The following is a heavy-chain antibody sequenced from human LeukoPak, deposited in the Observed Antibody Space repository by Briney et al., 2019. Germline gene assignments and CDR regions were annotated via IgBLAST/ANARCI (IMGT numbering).Heavy chain of an antibody. V-gene: IGHV4-39*07. CDR2: IYYSGST. Sequence: PSETLSLTCTVSGGSISSSSYYWGWIRQPPGKGLEWIGSIYYSGSTYYNPSLKSRVTISVDTSKNQFSLKLSSVTAADTAVYYCARDDSSGTLGGYYYYYMDVWGKGTTVTISS. CDR3: ARDDSSGTLGGYYYYYMDV. CDR1: GGSISSSSYY. D-gene: IGHD3-22*01. J-gene: IGHJ6*03.